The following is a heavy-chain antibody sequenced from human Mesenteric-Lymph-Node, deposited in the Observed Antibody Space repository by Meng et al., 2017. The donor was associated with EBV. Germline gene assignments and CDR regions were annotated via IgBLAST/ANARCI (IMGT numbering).Heavy chain of an antibody. Sequence: VQLVEFGGGVVELGRFVGLSCVGSGYTFSQYCMHWVRQAAGMGVEWVSRLNEDGATTTYADSVRGRFKISRDNAKNTLYLQMNSLRAEDTAVYYCSRDLVGSDDSWGQGTLVTVSS. CDR3: SRDLVGSDDS. CDR1: GYTFSQYC. J-gene: IGHJ5*01. V-gene: IGHV3-74*01. CDR2: LNEDGATT. D-gene: IGHD2-8*02.